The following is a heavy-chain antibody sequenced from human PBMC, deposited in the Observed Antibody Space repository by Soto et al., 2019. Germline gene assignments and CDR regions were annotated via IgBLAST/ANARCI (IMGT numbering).Heavy chain of an antibody. CDR1: GGSLSSVGYY. J-gene: IGHJ4*02. Sequence: QVQLQESGPGLVKPSQTLSLTCTVSGGSLSSVGYYWSWIRQEPGQGREWIGYIYYSGGSYSNPSHKSRATMAVDTSKNPFSLKLSSVTDADTAVYYCARGRSVAQGLDYWGQGTLVTVSS. CDR3: ARGRSVAQGLDY. V-gene: IGHV4-31*03. CDR2: IYYSGGS.